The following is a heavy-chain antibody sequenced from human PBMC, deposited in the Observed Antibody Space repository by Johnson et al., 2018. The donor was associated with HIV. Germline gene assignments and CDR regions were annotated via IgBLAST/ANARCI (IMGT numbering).Heavy chain of an antibody. J-gene: IGHJ3*02. V-gene: IGHV3-30*19. Sequence: QVQLVESGGGVVQPGRSLRLSCAASGFAFSSYGMHWVRQAPGKGLAWVAVIWYDGSNKYYADSVKGRFTISRDNSKTTLYLQMNSLRAEDTAVYYCTTVSVSLVNAFDSWGQGTMVTVSS. CDR3: TTVSVSLVNAFDS. CDR1: GFAFSSYG. CDR2: IWYDGSNK. D-gene: IGHD1-26*01.